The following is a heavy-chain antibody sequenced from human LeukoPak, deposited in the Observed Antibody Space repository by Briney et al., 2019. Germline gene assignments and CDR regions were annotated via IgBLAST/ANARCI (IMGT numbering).Heavy chain of an antibody. V-gene: IGHV4-34*01. J-gene: IGHJ3*02. CDR3: ARAYARYCSSTSCLKAGAFDI. CDR2: INHSGST. CDR1: GGSFSGYY. Sequence: SETLSLTCAVYGGSFSGYYWSWIRKPPGKGLEWIGEINHSGSTNYNPSLTSRVTISVDTSKNQFSLKLSSVTAADTAVYYCARAYARYCSSTSCLKAGAFDIWGQGTMVTVSS. D-gene: IGHD2-2*01.